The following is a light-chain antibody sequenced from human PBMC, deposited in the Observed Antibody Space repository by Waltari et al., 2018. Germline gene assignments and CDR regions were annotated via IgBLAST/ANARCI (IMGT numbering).Light chain of an antibody. V-gene: IGLV3-25*03. CDR1: TLSKHY. CDR3: QSADTSETYF. CDR2: KDS. J-gene: IGLJ1*01. Sequence: SYELTQPPSVSVSPGQTARISCSGNTLSKHYSYWYQQKPGQAPVLVMYKDSERPSGIPERFSGSSSGTTVTLTISGVQAEDEADDYCQSADTSETYFFGTGTKVTVL.